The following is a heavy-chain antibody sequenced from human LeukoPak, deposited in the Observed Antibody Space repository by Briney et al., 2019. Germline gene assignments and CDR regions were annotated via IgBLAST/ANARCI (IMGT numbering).Heavy chain of an antibody. J-gene: IGHJ5*02. D-gene: IGHD5-12*01. Sequence: GGSLRLSCAASGFTFSSYEMNWVRQAPGKGLEWVSYISSTSGSTIYYADSVKGRFTTSRDNAKNSLYLQMNSLRAEDTAVYYCAKGRQGSGYDLESWGQGSLVTVSS. CDR1: GFTFSSYE. CDR3: AKGRQGSGYDLES. V-gene: IGHV3-48*03. CDR2: ISSTSGSTI.